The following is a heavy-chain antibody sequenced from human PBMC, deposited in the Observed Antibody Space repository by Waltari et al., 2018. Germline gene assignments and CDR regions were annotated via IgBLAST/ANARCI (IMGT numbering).Heavy chain of an antibody. CDR2: INSDGRET. CDR3: ARAGAYSSSSFYYYYGMDV. V-gene: IGHV3-74*01. Sequence: EVQVVESGGGLVQPGGSLRLSCAASGFTFYRFWLPWVRQAPGKGLVWVARINSDGRETYYGDSVKGRFTISRDNAKNTLFLQMNSLRAEDTAVYYCARAGAYSSSSFYYYYGMDVWGQGTTVTVPS. J-gene: IGHJ6*02. CDR1: GFTFYRFW. D-gene: IGHD6-6*01.